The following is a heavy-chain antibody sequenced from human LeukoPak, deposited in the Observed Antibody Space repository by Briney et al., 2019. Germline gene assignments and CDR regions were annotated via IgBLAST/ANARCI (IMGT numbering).Heavy chain of an antibody. V-gene: IGHV4-4*07. D-gene: IGHD3-10*01. J-gene: IGHJ5*02. CDR2: INTSGTS. CDR3: AIEGGGPGWLDL. Sequence: NXXETLSLTCTVSGVSISSYYWSLVRQPAGKGLEWIGRINTSGTSNYNPSLRSRVTMSVDTSKNQFSLNLTSVTAADTAVYYCAIEGGGPGWLDLWVQGTLVTVSS. CDR1: GVSISSYY.